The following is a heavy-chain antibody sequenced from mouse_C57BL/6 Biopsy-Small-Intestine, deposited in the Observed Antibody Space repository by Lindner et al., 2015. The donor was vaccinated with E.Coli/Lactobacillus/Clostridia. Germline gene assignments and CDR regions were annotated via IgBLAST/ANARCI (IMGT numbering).Heavy chain of an antibody. Sequence: VQLQESGPELVKPGASVKMSCKASGYTFTDYNMHWVKQSHGKSLEWIGYINPNNGGTNYNQKFKGKATLTVDMSSSTAYMELNSLTSEDSAVYYCARAGGTSYDWFFDVWGTGTTVTVSS. CDR3: ARAGGTSYDWFFDV. CDR2: INPNNGGT. J-gene: IGHJ1*03. V-gene: IGHV1-22*01. CDR1: GYTFTDYN. D-gene: IGHD1-1*01.